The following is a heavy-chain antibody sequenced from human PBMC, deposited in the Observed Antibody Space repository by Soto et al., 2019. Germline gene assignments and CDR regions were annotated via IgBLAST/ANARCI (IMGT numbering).Heavy chain of an antibody. D-gene: IGHD3-10*01. Sequence: EVQLVESGGGLVKPGGSLRLSCEASAFTFSSYSMNWVRQAPGKGLEWVSSISGNSNYIYYADSVKGRFTISRDNAKNSLYLQMNSLRAEDTAVYYCARDLLWFGEFRHGNSDLWGQGTLVAVSS. CDR3: ARDLLWFGEFRHGNSDL. CDR1: AFTFSSYS. CDR2: ISGNSNYI. J-gene: IGHJ5*02. V-gene: IGHV3-21*01.